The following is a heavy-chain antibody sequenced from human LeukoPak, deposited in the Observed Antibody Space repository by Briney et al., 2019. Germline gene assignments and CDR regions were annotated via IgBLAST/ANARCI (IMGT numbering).Heavy chain of an antibody. J-gene: IGHJ4*02. Sequence: ASVKVSCKVSGYRFTELSRHWVRQAPGKGLEWLGGFDLVHGDTIYAQKFQGRVTMTEDTSTDASYMELSSLGSEDTAVYFCTAGRAYSLLDFWGQGTLVIVSS. CDR1: GYRFTELS. D-gene: IGHD5-18*01. CDR3: TAGRAYSLLDF. CDR2: FDLVHGDT. V-gene: IGHV1-24*01.